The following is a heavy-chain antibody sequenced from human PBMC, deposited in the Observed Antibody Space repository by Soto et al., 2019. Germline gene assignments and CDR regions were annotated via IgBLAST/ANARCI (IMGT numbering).Heavy chain of an antibody. Sequence: QVQLVQSGAEVKKPGSSVKVSCKASGGTFSSYAISWVRQAPGQGLEWMGGIIPIFGTANYAQKFQGRVTTTADESTSPAYMERSSRRSEDTAVYYCASGWQYPCSGDSCRPGWGWFDPWGQGTLVTVSS. V-gene: IGHV1-69*12. CDR3: ASGWQYPCSGDSCRPGWGWFDP. J-gene: IGHJ5*02. CDR2: IIPIFGTA. CDR1: GGTFSSYA. D-gene: IGHD2-15*01.